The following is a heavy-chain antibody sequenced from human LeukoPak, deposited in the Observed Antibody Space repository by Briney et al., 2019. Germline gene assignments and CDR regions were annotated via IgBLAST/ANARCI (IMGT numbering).Heavy chain of an antibody. V-gene: IGHV3-21*01. CDR3: ARVLEIDY. Sequence: GGSLRLSCAASGFTFSSYTMNWVRQAPGKGLEWVSSISSSGGYTYYTDSVKGRFTISRDNAKNSLYLQMNSLRAEDTAVYYCARVLEIDYWGQGTLVTVSS. J-gene: IGHJ4*02. CDR1: GFTFSSYT. D-gene: IGHD2/OR15-2a*01. CDR2: ISSSGGYT.